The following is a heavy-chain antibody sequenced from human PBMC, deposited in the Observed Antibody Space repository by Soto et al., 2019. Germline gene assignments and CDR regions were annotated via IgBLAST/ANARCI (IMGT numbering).Heavy chain of an antibody. CDR1: DASINSGGYY. Sequence: SETLSLTCTVSDASINSGGYYWSWIRQHPGKGLEWIGFIYYSGTTYYNPSLKSRVTTSVDTSKNQFSLRLSSVTAADTAVYYCARGLIVMLAGIEELINSHFDSWGEGTLVTVSS. CDR3: ARGLIVMLAGIEELINSHFDS. CDR2: IYYSGTT. V-gene: IGHV4-31*03. J-gene: IGHJ4*02. D-gene: IGHD2-21*02.